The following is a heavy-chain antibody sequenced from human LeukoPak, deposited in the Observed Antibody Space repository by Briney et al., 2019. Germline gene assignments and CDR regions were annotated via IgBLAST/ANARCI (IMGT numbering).Heavy chain of an antibody. CDR1: GYTFTSYG. J-gene: IGHJ6*03. D-gene: IGHD3-3*01. CDR3: ARGGKNYDFWSGESGRMWYYYYYMDV. CDR2: ISAYNGNT. Sequence: ASVKVSCKASGYTFTSYGISWVRQAPGQGLEWMGWISAYNGNTNYAQKLQGRVTMTTDTSTSTAYMELRSLRSDDTAVYYCARGGKNYDFWSGESGRMWYYYYYMDVWGKGTTVTVSS. V-gene: IGHV1-18*01.